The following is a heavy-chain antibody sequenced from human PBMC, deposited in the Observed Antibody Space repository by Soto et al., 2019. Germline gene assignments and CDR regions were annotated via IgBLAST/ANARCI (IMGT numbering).Heavy chain of an antibody. CDR3: ARPATSYYDSSGYYYI. Sequence: ASVKVSCKASGYTLTSYGINWVRQAPGQGLEWMGWISAYNGNTNYSQKLQGRDTMTTDTSTSTAYMELRSLRSDDTAVYYCARPATSYYDSSGYYYIWGQGTLVTVSS. J-gene: IGHJ4*02. D-gene: IGHD3-22*01. CDR1: GYTLTSYG. CDR2: ISAYNGNT. V-gene: IGHV1-18*04.